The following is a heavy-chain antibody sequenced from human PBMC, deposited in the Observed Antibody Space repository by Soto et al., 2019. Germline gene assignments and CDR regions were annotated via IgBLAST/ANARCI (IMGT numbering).Heavy chain of an antibody. CDR2: ISWNSGSI. CDR3: AKDRGLVLSCYSDY. D-gene: IGHD6-19*01. Sequence: EVQLVESGGGLVQPGRSLRLSCAASGFTFDDYAMHWVRQAPGKGLEWVSGISWNSGSIGYADSVKGRFTISRDNAKNSLYLQMNSLRAEDTALYYGAKDRGLVLSCYSDYWGQGTLVTVSS. J-gene: IGHJ4*02. V-gene: IGHV3-9*01. CDR1: GFTFDDYA.